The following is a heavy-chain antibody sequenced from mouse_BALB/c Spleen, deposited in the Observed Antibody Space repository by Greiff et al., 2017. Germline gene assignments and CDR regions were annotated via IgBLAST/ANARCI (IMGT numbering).Heavy chain of an antibody. CDR3: ARRGGDRYDGGDG. Sequence: EVELMESGGGLVQPGGSLKLSCAASGFTFSSYTMSWVRQTPEKRLEWVAYISNGGGSTYYPDTVKGRFTISRDNAKNTLYLQMSSLKSEDTAMYYCARRGGDRYDGGDGWGEGTGGTVSS. CDR2: ISNGGGST. D-gene: IGHD2-14*01. CDR1: GFTFSSYT. V-gene: IGHV5-12-2*01. J-gene: IGHJ4*01.